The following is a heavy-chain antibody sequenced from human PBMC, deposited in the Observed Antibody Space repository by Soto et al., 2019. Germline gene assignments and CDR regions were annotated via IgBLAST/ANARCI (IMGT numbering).Heavy chain of an antibody. CDR3: AKGTSVGY. CDR1: GFTFSNYA. V-gene: IGHV3-23*01. D-gene: IGHD2-2*01. Sequence: EVQLLESGGGLVQPAGPLRLSCAASGFTFSNYAMSWVRQAPGRGLEWVSSISDSGISTYYADSVKGGFTSSRANSKNTLFLQMIRLKAVDTAVYYCAKGTSVGYWGQGTLVTVSS. CDR2: ISDSGIST. J-gene: IGHJ4*02.